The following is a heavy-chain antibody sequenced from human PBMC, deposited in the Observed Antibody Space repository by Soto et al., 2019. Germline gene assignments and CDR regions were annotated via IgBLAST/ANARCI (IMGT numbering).Heavy chain of an antibody. D-gene: IGHD3-10*01. Sequence: EVQVLESGGGLLQPGGSLRLSCAASGFPFNHYSMSWVRQAPGKGLEWVSAISGSGSNTYYADSVKGRFTISRDNSKGTLYLELKGLRAEDTALYYCARGITMLRGQYFFDSWGQGTLVTVSS. CDR2: ISGSGSNT. V-gene: IGHV3-23*01. J-gene: IGHJ4*02. CDR1: GFPFNHYS. CDR3: ARGITMLRGQYFFDS.